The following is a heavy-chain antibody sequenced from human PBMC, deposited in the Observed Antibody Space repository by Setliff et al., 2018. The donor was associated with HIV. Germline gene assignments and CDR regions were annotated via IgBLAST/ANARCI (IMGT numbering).Heavy chain of an antibody. V-gene: IGHV4-61*02. D-gene: IGHD3-16*01. CDR3: GIEGDDYNEY. Sequence: SETLSLTCTVSGGSISSRSYYWNWIRQPAGKGLEWIGRIYTRGNTNYNPSLKSRVTISVDTSKNQFSLKLSSVTAADTAVYYCGIEGDDYNEYWGQGTLVTVSS. J-gene: IGHJ4*02. CDR1: GGSISSRSYY. CDR2: IYTRGNT.